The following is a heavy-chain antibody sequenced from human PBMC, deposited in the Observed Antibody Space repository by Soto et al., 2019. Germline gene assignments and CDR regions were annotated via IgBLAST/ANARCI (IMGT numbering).Heavy chain of an antibody. D-gene: IGHD2-15*01. V-gene: IGHV3-33*01. CDR2: ISYDGSKK. CDR1: GFNFRTYG. CDR3: AREWGTVVLGAFDL. J-gene: IGHJ3*01. Sequence: PGGSLRLSCLASGFNFRTYGMHWVRQAQDTGLQWVAVISYDGSKKFYADSVKGRFTISRDNLRNTLYLQMNSLRVEDTAIYYCAREWGTVVLGAFDLWGQGTTVTVSS.